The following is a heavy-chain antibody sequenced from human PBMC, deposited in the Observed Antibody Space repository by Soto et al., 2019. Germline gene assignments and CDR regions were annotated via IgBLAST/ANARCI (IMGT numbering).Heavy chain of an antibody. D-gene: IGHD2-15*01. CDR3: AKDRGALRWSEEHYYFDY. Sequence: GGSLRLSCAASGFTFSSYGMHWVRQSPGKGLEWVAVILYDGSKKYYADSMKGRFTISRDNSKNTLYLQMNSLRAEDSALYYCAKDRGALRWSEEHYYFDYWGQGSLVTVSS. J-gene: IGHJ4*02. CDR2: ILYDGSKK. CDR1: GFTFSSYG. V-gene: IGHV3-30*18.